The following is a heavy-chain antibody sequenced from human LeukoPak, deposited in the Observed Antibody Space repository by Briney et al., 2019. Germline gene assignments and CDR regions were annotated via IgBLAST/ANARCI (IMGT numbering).Heavy chain of an antibody. D-gene: IGHD7-27*01. CDR1: GFTLSDYW. J-gene: IGHJ4*02. CDR2: INLHGSVK. V-gene: IGHV3-7*01. Sequence: PGGSLRLSCAASGFTLSDYWMNWVRQAPGKGLEWVANINLHGSVKLHVDSVEGRFTIPRDNAKNSLFLQMTSLKVEDTAVYYCAAWGLYNYWGQGTLVTVSS. CDR3: AAWGLYNY.